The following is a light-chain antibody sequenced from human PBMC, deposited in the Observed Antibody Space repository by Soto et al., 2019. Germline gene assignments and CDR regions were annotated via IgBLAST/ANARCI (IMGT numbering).Light chain of an antibody. CDR1: QSVSDR. J-gene: IGKJ5*01. V-gene: IGKV3-15*01. Sequence: EIVMTQSPDTLSVSPGERATLSCRASQSVSDRVVWYQQKSGQAPSLLIYAASTRAAGVPARFSGSGSETDFTLTVSSLRSEDSAVYYCQQYNYWPITFGQGTRLEI. CDR2: AAS. CDR3: QQYNYWPIT.